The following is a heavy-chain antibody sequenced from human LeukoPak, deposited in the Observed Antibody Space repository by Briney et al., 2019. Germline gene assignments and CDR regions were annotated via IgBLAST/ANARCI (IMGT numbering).Heavy chain of an antibody. Sequence: GGYLRLSCAASGFTLSDYYMSWFRLAPGQGLEWVSYSSSSGSTIYYADSVKGRFAISRDNAKNSLYLQMNSLRAEDTAVYYCARRRDFIDYWGQGTLVTVSS. J-gene: IGHJ4*02. CDR1: GFTLSDYY. CDR2: SSSSGSTI. V-gene: IGHV3-11*01. CDR3: ARRRDFIDY. D-gene: IGHD3/OR15-3a*01.